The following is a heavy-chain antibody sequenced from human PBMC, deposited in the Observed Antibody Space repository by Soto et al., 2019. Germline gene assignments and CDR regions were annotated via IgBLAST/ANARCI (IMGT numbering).Heavy chain of an antibody. CDR1: GYTFTSYY. V-gene: IGHV1-46*01. D-gene: IGHD2-15*01. CDR2: INPSGGST. CDR3: ARDPGLQGGLNYYYGMDV. Sequence: GASVKVSCKASGYTFTSYYMHWVRQAPGQGLEWMGIINPSGGSTSYAQKFQGRVTMTRDTSTSTVYMELSSLRSEDTAVYYCARDPGLQGGLNYYYGMDVWGQGTTVTVSS. J-gene: IGHJ6*02.